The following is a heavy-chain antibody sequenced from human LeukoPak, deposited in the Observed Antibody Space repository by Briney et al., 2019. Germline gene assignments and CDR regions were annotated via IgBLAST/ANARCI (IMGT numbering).Heavy chain of an antibody. CDR2: ISYDGSNK. V-gene: IGHV3-30*04. CDR1: GFTFSSYA. D-gene: IGHD6-13*01. J-gene: IGHJ4*02. CDR3: ARARFSSSWYYFDY. Sequence: GGSLRLSCAASGFTFSSYAMHWVRQAPGKGLEWVAVISYDGSNKYYADSVKGRFTISRDNSKSTLYLQMNSLRAEDTAVYYCARARFSSSWYYFDYWGQGNLVTVSS.